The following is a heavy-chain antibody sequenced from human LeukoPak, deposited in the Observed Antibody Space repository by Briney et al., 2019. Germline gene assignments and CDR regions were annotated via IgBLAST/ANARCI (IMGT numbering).Heavy chain of an antibody. Sequence: SETLSLTCTVSGGSISSNSYYWSWIRQPAGKGLEWIGRIYTSGSTNYNPSLKSRVTMSVDTSKNQFSLKLSSVTAADTAVYYCARDLDEYYFDYWGQGTLVTVSS. CDR1: GGSISSNSYY. V-gene: IGHV4-61*02. CDR3: ARDLDEYYFDY. D-gene: IGHD3-9*01. CDR2: IYTSGST. J-gene: IGHJ4*02.